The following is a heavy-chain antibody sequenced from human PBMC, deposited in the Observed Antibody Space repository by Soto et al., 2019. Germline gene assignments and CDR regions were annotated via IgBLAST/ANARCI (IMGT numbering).Heavy chain of an antibody. J-gene: IGHJ6*02. CDR2: IWYDGSNK. CDR1: GFTFSSYG. D-gene: IGHD2-2*02. CDR3: ARDPRFYTRGKASVYYYYGMDV. V-gene: IGHV3-33*01. Sequence: GGSLRLSCAASGFTFSSYGMHWVRQAPGKGLEWVAVIWYDGSNKYYADSVKGRFTISRDNSKNTLYLQMNSLRAEDTAVYYCARDPRFYTRGKASVYYYYGMDVWGQGTTVTVSS.